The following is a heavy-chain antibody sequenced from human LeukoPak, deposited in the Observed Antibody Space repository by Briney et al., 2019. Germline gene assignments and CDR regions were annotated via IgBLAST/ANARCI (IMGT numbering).Heavy chain of an antibody. J-gene: IGHJ2*01. D-gene: IGHD4/OR15-4a*01. V-gene: IGHV1-2*04. CDR1: GYTFTGYY. Sequence: ASVKVSCKASGYTFTGYYMHWVRQAPGQGLEWMGWINPNSGGTNYAQKFQGWVTMTRDTSISTTYMELSRLRSDDTAVYYCASLRNPGAYWYFDLWGRGTLVTVSS. CDR2: INPNSGGT. CDR3: ASLRNPGAYWYFDL.